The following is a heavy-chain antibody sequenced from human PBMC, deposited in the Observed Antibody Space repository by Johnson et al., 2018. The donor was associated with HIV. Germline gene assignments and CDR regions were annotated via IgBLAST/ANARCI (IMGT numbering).Heavy chain of an antibody. D-gene: IGHD6-13*01. CDR1: GFTLSNYG. CDR2: IWHDGSNK. Sequence: QEKLVESGGGVVQPGRSLRLSCAASGFTLSNYGMHWVRQAPGKGLEWVAVIWHDGSNKYYADSVKGRFTISRDNSKNTLYLQMNSLRAEDTAVYYCADSSPFYAFDIWGQGTMVTVSS. V-gene: IGHV3-33*01. CDR3: ADSSPFYAFDI. J-gene: IGHJ3*02.